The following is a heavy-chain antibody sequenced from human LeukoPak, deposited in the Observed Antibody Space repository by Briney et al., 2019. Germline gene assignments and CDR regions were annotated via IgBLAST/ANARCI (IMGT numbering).Heavy chain of an antibody. Sequence: SETLSLTCTVYGGSFSGYYWSWIRQPPGKGLEWIGEINQSGSTTYNPSLKSRVTISVDTSKNQFSLKLSSVTAADTAVYYCARSVGSWDYWGQGTLVTVSS. D-gene: IGHD6-13*01. V-gene: IGHV4-34*01. CDR2: INQSGST. CDR3: ARSVGSWDY. J-gene: IGHJ4*02. CDR1: GGSFSGYY.